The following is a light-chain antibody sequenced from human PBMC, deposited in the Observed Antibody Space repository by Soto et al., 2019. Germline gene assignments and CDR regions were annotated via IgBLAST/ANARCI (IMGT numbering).Light chain of an antibody. CDR2: AAS. J-gene: IGKJ4*01. Sequence: EIVLTQSPGTLSLSPGERATLSCRASQSVTSNCLAWYQQKPGQAPRLLIYAASSRATGIPDRFSGSGSGTDVTLSISRLEPEDFAVYYCQQYGSSPQITFGGGTKVEIK. CDR3: QQYGSSPQIT. CDR1: QSVTSNC. V-gene: IGKV3-20*01.